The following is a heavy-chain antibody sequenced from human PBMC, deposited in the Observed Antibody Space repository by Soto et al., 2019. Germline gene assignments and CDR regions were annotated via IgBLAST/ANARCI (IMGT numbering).Heavy chain of an antibody. CDR3: AKSGWELLAERDYFDY. V-gene: IGHV3-30*18. D-gene: IGHD1-26*01. CDR1: GFTFSSYG. J-gene: IGHJ4*02. Sequence: GGSLRVSCAASGFTFSSYGMHWVRQAPGKGLEWVAVISYDGSNKYYADSVKGRFTISRDNSKNTLYLQMNSLRAEDTAVYYCAKSGWELLAERDYFDYWGQGTLVTVSS. CDR2: ISYDGSNK.